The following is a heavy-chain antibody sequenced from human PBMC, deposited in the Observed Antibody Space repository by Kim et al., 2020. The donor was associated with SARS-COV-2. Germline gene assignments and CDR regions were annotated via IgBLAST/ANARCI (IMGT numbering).Heavy chain of an antibody. V-gene: IGHV1-18*01. CDR3: ARDRTFDYYYGMDV. J-gene: IGHJ6*02. Sequence: RLKGRFTMTTDHSTSTAYMELRSLRSDDTAVYYCARDRTFDYYYGMDVWGQGTTVTVSS.